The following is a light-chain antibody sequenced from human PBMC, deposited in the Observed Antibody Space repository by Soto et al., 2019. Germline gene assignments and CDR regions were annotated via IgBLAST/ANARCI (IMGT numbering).Light chain of an antibody. Sequence: QSVLTQPASVSGSPGQSITISCTGTSSDVGGYNYVSWYQQHPGKAPKLMIYDVSYRPSGVSNRFSGSKSGNTASLTISGLQAEDEADYYCCSSTSSNTYVFGTGTKLTVL. CDR2: DVS. J-gene: IGLJ1*01. V-gene: IGLV2-14*01. CDR3: CSSTSSNTYV. CDR1: SSDVGGYNY.